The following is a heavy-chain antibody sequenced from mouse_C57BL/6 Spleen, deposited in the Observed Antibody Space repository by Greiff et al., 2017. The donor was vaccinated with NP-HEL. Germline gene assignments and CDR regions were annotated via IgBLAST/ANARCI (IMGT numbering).Heavy chain of an antibody. CDR1: GYTFTSYW. J-gene: IGHJ3*01. V-gene: IGHV1-64*01. CDR3: ARTEYDYDEAWFAY. Sequence: QVQLQQPGAELVKPGASVKLSCKASGYTFTSYWMRWVKQRPGQGLEWIGMIHPNSGSTNYNEKFKSKATLTVDKSSSTAYMQLSSLTSEDSAVYYCARTEYDYDEAWFAYWGQGTLVTVSA. D-gene: IGHD2-4*01. CDR2: IHPNSGST.